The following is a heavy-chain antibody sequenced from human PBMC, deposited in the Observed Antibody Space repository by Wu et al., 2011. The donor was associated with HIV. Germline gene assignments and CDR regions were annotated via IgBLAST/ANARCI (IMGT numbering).Heavy chain of an antibody. J-gene: IGHJ4*02. V-gene: IGHV1-69*04. CDR3: ARGRGDWWPIEPFDY. Sequence: QVRLVQSGAEVKKPGSSVKVSCRASGGTFTSYGTTWVRQAPGQGLEWMGNIVPILGTSNYAQKFQGRLTITADKSTTTVYMELTRLTSDDTAVYYCARGRGDWWPIEPFDYWGQGTLVTVSS. CDR1: GGTFTSYG. CDR2: IVPILGTS. D-gene: IGHD2-21*02.